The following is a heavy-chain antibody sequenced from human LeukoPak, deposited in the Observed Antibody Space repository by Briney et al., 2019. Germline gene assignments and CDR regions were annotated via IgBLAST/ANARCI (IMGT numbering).Heavy chain of an antibody. J-gene: IGHJ4*02. Sequence: SQTLSLTCTVSGGSISSGSYYWSWIRQPAGKGLEWIGEINHSGSTNYNPSLKSRVTISVDTSKNQFSLKLSSVTAADTAVYYCARGGIYYYGSGRRYYFDYWGQGTLVTVSS. D-gene: IGHD3-10*01. CDR2: INHSGST. CDR3: ARGGIYYYGSGRRYYFDY. CDR1: GGSISSGSYY. V-gene: IGHV4-61*09.